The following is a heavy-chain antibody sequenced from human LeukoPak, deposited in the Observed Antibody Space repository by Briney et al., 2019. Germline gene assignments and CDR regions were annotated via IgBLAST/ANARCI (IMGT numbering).Heavy chain of an antibody. CDR2: INHNGNVN. CDR1: GFTLSSYW. J-gene: IGHJ6*02. CDR3: ARGGGLDV. V-gene: IGHV3-7*03. D-gene: IGHD3-16*01. Sequence: PGGSLRLSCAASGFTLSSYWMNWARQAPGMGLEWVASINHNGNVNYYVDSVKGRFTISRDNAKNSLYLQMSNLRAEDTAVYFCARGGGLDVWGQGATVTVSS.